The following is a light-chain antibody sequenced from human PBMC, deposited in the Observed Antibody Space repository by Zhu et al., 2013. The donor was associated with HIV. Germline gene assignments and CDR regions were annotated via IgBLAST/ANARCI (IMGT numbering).Light chain of an antibody. J-gene: IGKJ1*01. CDR1: QGISSA. CDR3: LQDYNYPWT. V-gene: IGKV1D-13*01. CDR2: NAS. Sequence: ATQLTQSPSSLSASVGDRVTITCRASQGISSALAWYHQKPGKGPKLLIYNASSLESGVPSRFSGSGSGTDFTLTISSLQSEDFATYYCLQDYNYPWTFGQGTKVEIK.